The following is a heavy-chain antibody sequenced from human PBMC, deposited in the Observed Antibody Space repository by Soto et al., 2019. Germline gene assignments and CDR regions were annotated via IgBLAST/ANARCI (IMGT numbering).Heavy chain of an antibody. CDR2: ISSSGRTI. CDR3: AREDGYNYRPYYYYYYGMDV. J-gene: IGHJ6*02. Sequence: QVQLVESGGGLVKPGGSLRLSCAASGFTFSDYYMSWIRQAPGKGLEWVSYISSSGRTIYYADSVKGRFTISRDNAKNSLYLQMNSLRVEDTAVYYCAREDGYNYRPYYYYYYGMDVWGQGTTVTVSS. D-gene: IGHD5-12*01. V-gene: IGHV3-11*01. CDR1: GFTFSDYY.